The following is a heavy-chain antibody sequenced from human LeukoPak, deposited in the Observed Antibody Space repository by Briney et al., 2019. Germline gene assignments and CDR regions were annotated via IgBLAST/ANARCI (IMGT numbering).Heavy chain of an antibody. CDR1: GFTFSTYW. J-gene: IGHJ6*03. V-gene: IGHV3-7*01. D-gene: IGHD1-26*01. CDR3: ARDPYSGNYGAYYYYYMDV. CDR2: INQDGSEK. Sequence: GGSLRLSCAASGFTFSTYWMAWVRQAPGKGLEWVANINQDGSEKYYMDSVKGRFTISRDNAKSSLYLQMDSLRAEDTAVYYCARDPYSGNYGAYYYYYMDVWGKGTTVTISS.